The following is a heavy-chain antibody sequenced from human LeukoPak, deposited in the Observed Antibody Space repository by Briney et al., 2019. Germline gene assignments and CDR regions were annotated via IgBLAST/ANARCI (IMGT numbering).Heavy chain of an antibody. CDR3: ARANGYCSGGSCTIGDY. V-gene: IGHV2-5*01. D-gene: IGHD2-15*01. J-gene: IGHJ4*02. CDR2: IYWNDDK. CDR1: GFSLSTSGVG. Sequence: SGPTLVKPTQTLTLTCTFSGFSLSTSGVGVGWIRQPPGKALEWLALIYWNDDKRYRPSLKSRLTITKDTSKNQVVLTMTNMDPVDTATYYCARANGYCSGGSCTIGDYWGQGTLVTVSS.